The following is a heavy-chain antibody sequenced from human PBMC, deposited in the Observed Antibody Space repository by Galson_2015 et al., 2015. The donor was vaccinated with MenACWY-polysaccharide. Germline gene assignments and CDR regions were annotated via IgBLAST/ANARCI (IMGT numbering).Heavy chain of an antibody. V-gene: IGHV4-59*02. J-gene: IGHJ4*02. CDR2: IFYTGST. Sequence: SETLSLTCSLSGGSVKNSYWSWFRQPPGKGLEWIGYIFYTGSTTHNPSLKSRVTISIDASESHFSLNLTSVTAADTAVYYCARGRALTDYWGQGTLVTVSS. CDR1: GGSVKNSY. CDR3: ARGRALTDY.